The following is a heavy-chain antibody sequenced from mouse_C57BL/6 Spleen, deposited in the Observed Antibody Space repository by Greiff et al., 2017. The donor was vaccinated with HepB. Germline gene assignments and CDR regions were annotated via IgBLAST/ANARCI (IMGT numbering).Heavy chain of an antibody. CDR3: ARGDYYGSSPLFDY. Sequence: EVHLVESGGGLVKPGGSLKLSCAASGFTFSDYGMHWVRQAPEKGLEWVAYISSGSSTIYYADTVKGRFTISRDNAKNTLFLQMTSLRSEDTAMYYCARGDYYGSSPLFDYWGQGTTLTVSS. CDR2: ISSGSSTI. J-gene: IGHJ2*01. V-gene: IGHV5-17*01. CDR1: GFTFSDYG. D-gene: IGHD1-1*01.